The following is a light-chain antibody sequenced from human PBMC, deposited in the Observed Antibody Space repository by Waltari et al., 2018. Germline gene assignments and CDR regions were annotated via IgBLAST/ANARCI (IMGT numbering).Light chain of an antibody. V-gene: IGKV1-NL1*01. Sequence: DIQMTQSPSSLSASVGDRVTITCRASQGISNSLAWYQQKPGKAPKPLLYAASTLESGVPSRFRGSGSGTDYTLTISSLQPEDFATDYCQQYYSIPPVTFGPGTRVDFK. J-gene: IGKJ3*01. CDR1: QGISNS. CDR2: AAS. CDR3: QQYYSIPPVT.